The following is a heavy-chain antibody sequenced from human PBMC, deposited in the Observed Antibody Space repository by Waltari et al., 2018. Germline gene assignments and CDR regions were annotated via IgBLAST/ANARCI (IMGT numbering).Heavy chain of an antibody. D-gene: IGHD2-21*01. CDR2: ITHSGST. J-gene: IGHJ4*02. CDR3: ARRGYCGIDCYSNYFDF. V-gene: IGHV4-34*01. Sequence: QVLLQQWGAGLLKPSETLSLTCAVYGGSFNFYYSSWIRQPPGEGLEWIGEITHSGSTNYNPSLKSRVSISVDTPNNQFSLKLTSVTAADTAAYYCARRGYCGIDCYSNYFDFWGQGTLVTVSS. CDR1: GGSFNFYY.